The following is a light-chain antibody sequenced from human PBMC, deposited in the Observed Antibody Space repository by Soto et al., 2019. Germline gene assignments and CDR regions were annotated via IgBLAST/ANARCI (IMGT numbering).Light chain of an antibody. Sequence: QSVLTQPASMSGSPGQSATLSCAGTSSDIGGYNYVSWYQHHPGTAPKLIIYDVSSRPSGVSHRFSASKSGNTASLTISGIQAEDEADYCCSSFSVASPLFGTGTKVTVL. V-gene: IGLV2-14*01. J-gene: IGLJ1*01. CDR3: SSFSVASPL. CDR1: SSDIGGYNY. CDR2: DVS.